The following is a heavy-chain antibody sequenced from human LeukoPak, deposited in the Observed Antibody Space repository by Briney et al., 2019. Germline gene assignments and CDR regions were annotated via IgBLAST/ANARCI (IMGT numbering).Heavy chain of an antibody. CDR2: IYYSGST. Sequence: SQTLSLTCTVSGDSISSGDYYWTWIRQHPGKGLEWIGCIYYSGSTYYNLSLKSRVIISADTSKNHFSLKLSSVTAADTAVYYCARVREATIAPFFDYWVQAILVTVSS. J-gene: IGHJ4*02. D-gene: IGHD6-13*01. CDR3: ARVREATIAPFFDY. V-gene: IGHV4-31*03. CDR1: GDSISSGDYY.